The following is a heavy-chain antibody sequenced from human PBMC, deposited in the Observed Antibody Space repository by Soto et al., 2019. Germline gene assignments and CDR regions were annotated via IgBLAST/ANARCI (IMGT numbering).Heavy chain of an antibody. CDR2: ISGSGGST. Sequence: EVQLLESGGGLVQPGGSLRLSCAASGFTFTSYAMNWVRQAPGKGLEWVSVISGSGGSTYYADSVKGRFTISRDNSKNTLYLKMNSLRAEDTAVYYCATRTTGWYFDLWGRGTLVTVSS. CDR3: ATRTTGWYFDL. CDR1: GFTFTSYA. J-gene: IGHJ2*01. V-gene: IGHV3-23*01.